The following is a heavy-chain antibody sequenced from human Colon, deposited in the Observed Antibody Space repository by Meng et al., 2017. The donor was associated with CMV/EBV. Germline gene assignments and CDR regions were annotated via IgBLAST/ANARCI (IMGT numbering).Heavy chain of an antibody. CDR2: IYYSRST. V-gene: IGHV4-59*12. J-gene: IGHJ3*02. CDR1: GGSISSYY. CDR3: ARVRFGHLKGAFDI. Sequence: GSLRLSCTVSGGSISSYYWSWIRQPPGKGLEWIGYIYYSRSTNYNPSLKSRVTISVDTSKNQFSLKLSSVTAADTAVYYCARVRFGHLKGAFDIWGQGTMVTVSS. D-gene: IGHD3-3*01.